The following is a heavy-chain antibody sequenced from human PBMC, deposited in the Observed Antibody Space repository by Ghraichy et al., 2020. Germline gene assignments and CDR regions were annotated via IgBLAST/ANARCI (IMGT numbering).Heavy chain of an antibody. CDR2: IYSSGAT. V-gene: IGHV4-4*07. CDR1: GDSISTYY. D-gene: IGHD1-26*01. J-gene: IGHJ4*02. CDR3: VRDRGYSGGYYSTASDY. Sequence: SETLSLTCTVSGDSISTYYWSWIRQPAGKGLEWIGRIYSSGATNYNPSLKSRVTMSVDTSRNQVSLKLSSVTAADTAVYYCVRDRGYSGGYYSTASDYWGQGTLVTVSS.